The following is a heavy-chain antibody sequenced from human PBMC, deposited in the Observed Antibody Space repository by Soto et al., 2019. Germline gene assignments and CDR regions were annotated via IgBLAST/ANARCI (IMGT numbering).Heavy chain of an antibody. J-gene: IGHJ4*02. CDR2: TYYRSKWYN. V-gene: IGHV6-1*01. Sequence: SQTLSLTCAISGDSDSSNSAAWNWIRQSPSRGLEWLGRTYYRSKWYNDYAVSVKSRITINPDTSKNQFSLQLNSVTPEDTAVYYCARTSIAVAGKKYFDYWGQGTLVTVSS. CDR1: GDSDSSNSAA. D-gene: IGHD6-19*01. CDR3: ARTSIAVAGKKYFDY.